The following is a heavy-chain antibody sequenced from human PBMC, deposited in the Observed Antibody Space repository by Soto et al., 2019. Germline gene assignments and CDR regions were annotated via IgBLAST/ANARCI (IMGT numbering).Heavy chain of an antibody. CDR3: ARARRALPLYYFDY. Sequence: GGSLRLSCAASGFTFSSYAMHWVRQAPGKGLEWVAVISYDGSNKYYADSVKGRFTISRDNSKNTLYLQMNSLRAEDTAVYYCARARRALPLYYFDYWGQGTLVTVS. V-gene: IGHV3-30-3*01. CDR1: GFTFSSYA. CDR2: ISYDGSNK. J-gene: IGHJ4*02.